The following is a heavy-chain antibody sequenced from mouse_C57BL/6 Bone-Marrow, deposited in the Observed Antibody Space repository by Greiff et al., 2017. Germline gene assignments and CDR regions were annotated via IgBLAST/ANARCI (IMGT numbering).Heavy chain of an antibody. CDR3: ARGGNGYYWFAY. CDR2: ISDGGSYT. D-gene: IGHD2-3*01. J-gene: IGHJ3*01. CDR1: GFTFSSYA. V-gene: IGHV5-4*03. Sequence: EVKLVESGGGLVKPGGSLKLSCAASGFTFSSYAMSWVRQTPEKRLEWVATISDGGSYTYYPDNVKGRFTISRDNAKNNLYLQMSHLKSEDTAMYYCARGGNGYYWFAYWGQGTLVTVSA.